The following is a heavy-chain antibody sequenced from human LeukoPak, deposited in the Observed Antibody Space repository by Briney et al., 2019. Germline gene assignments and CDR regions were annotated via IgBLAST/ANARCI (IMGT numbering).Heavy chain of an antibody. Sequence: PSENLSLTCAIYGGSFSGYYWSWIRQPPGKGLEWIGEMNHSGSTNYNPSLKSRVTISVDTSKNQFSLRLSSVTAADTAVYSCARGFSGYTYGLTYYFHYWGQGTLVTVSS. D-gene: IGHD5-18*01. CDR3: ARGFSGYTYGLTYYFHY. J-gene: IGHJ4*02. V-gene: IGHV4-34*01. CDR1: GGSFSGYY. CDR2: MNHSGST.